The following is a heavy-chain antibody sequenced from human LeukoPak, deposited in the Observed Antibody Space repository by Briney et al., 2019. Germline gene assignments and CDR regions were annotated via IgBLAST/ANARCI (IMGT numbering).Heavy chain of an antibody. V-gene: IGHV1-2*02. CDR3: ARVLFDFWSGFGS. CDR1: GYTFTGYY. CDR2: INPNSGGT. Sequence: ASVKVSCKAFGYTFTGYYIHWVRQAPGQGLEWMGWINPNSGGTDYAQKFQGRVTMTRDTSISTAYMELSRLSSDDTAVYYCARVLFDFWSGFGSWGQGTLVTVSS. D-gene: IGHD3-3*01. J-gene: IGHJ4*02.